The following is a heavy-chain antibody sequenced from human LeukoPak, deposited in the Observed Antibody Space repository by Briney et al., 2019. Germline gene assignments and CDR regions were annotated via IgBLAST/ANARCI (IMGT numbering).Heavy chain of an antibody. Sequence: SETLSLTCAVYGGSFSGYYWSWIRQPPGKGLEWIGEINHSGSTNYNPSLKSRVTISVDTSKNQFSLKLSSVTAADTAVYYCARRYSSSWYDVGIYNWFDPWGQGTLVTVSS. CDR1: GGSFSGYY. CDR2: INHSGST. V-gene: IGHV4-34*01. J-gene: IGHJ5*02. CDR3: ARRYSSSWYDVGIYNWFDP. D-gene: IGHD6-13*01.